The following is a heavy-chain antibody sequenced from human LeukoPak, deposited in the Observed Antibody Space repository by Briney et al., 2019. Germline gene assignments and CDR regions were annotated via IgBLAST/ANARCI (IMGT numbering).Heavy chain of an antibody. CDR3: ARAYYGDPNFDY. CDR2: INSDGSST. J-gene: IGHJ4*02. D-gene: IGHD4-17*01. Sequence: GGSLRLSCAASGFTFSSYWMHWVRQAPGKGLVWVSRINSDGSSTSYADSVKGRFTISRDNAKNTLYLQMNSLRAEDTAVYYCARAYYGDPNFDYWGQGTLVTGSS. V-gene: IGHV3-74*01. CDR1: GFTFSSYW.